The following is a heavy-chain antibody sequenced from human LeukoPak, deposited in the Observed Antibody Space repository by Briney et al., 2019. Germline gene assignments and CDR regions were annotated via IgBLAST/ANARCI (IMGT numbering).Heavy chain of an antibody. CDR2: TYYRSKWYN. CDR3: ARGSYPSYYYYNGMDV. J-gene: IGHJ6*02. CDR1: GDSVSSKSAA. D-gene: IGHD1-26*01. V-gene: IGHV6-1*01. Sequence: SQTLSLTCAISGDSVSSKSAAWNWIRQSPSRGLEWLGRTYYRSKWYNGYPVSVQSRITINPDTSKNQFSLQLNSVTPEDTAVYYCARGSYPSYYYYNGMDVWGQGTTVTVS.